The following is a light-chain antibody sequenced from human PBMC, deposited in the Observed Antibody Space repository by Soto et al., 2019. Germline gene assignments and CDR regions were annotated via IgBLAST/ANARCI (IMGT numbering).Light chain of an antibody. Sequence: EIVLTQSPGTLSLSPGERATLSCRASQSVSGSYLAWYQQKPGQAPRLFIYGASTRATGIPAKFSGSGFGTEFTLSISSLQSEDFAVYYCQQYQNWPPTFGQGTKVDIK. CDR3: QQYQNWPPT. V-gene: IGKV3-15*01. J-gene: IGKJ1*01. CDR1: QSVSGSY. CDR2: GAS.